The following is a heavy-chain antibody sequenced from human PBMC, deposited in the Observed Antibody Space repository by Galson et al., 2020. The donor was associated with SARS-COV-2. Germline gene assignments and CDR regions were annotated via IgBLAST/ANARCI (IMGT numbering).Heavy chain of an antibody. CDR2: ISSSSSYT. CDR3: AREGGQLWQRGDWFDP. V-gene: IGHV3-11*06. CDR1: GFTFSDYY. D-gene: IGHD5-18*01. J-gene: IGHJ5*02. Sequence: GGSLRLSCAASGFTFSDYYMSWIRQAPGKGLEWVSYISSSSSYTNYADSVKGRFTISRDNAKNSLYLQMNSLRAEDTAVYYCAREGGQLWQRGDWFDPWGQGTLVTVSS.